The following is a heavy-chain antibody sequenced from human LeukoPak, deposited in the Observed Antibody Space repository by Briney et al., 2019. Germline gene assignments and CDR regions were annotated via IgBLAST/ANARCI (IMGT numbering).Heavy chain of an antibody. CDR2: ISSSGSTI. D-gene: IGHD3-10*01. J-gene: IGHJ5*02. Sequence: GGSLRLSCAASGFTSSSYEMNWVRQAPGKGLEWVSYISSSGSTIYYADSVKGRFTISRDNAKNSLYLQMNSLRAEDTAVYYCARLGWTYYYGSGSYYNGNNWFDPWGQGTLVTVSS. V-gene: IGHV3-48*03. CDR3: ARLGWTYYYGSGSYYNGNNWFDP. CDR1: GFTSSSYE.